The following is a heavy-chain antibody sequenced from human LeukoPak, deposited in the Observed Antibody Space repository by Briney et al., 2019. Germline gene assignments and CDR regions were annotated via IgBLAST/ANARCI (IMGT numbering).Heavy chain of an antibody. CDR1: GYTFTSYD. CDR3: ARSGAVAGSWFDP. Sequence: ASVKVSCKASGYTFTSYDINWVRQATGQGLEWMGWTNPNSGNTGYAQKFQGRVAMTKNTSMSTDYMEMSRLRSEDTAVYYCARSGAVAGSWFDPWGQGTLVTVSS. V-gene: IGHV1-8*01. J-gene: IGHJ5*02. CDR2: TNPNSGNT. D-gene: IGHD6-19*01.